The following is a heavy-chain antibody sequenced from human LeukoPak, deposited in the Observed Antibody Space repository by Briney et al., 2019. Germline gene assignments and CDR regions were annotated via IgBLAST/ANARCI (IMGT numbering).Heavy chain of an antibody. CDR3: AREDYGDYLSYFDY. J-gene: IGHJ4*02. V-gene: IGHV3-21*01. CDR2: ISSSSSYI. Sequence: GGSLTLYCAASGFTFSSYSMNWVRQAPGKGLEWVSSISSSSSYIYYADSVKGRFTISRDNAKNSLYLQMNSLRAEDTAVYYCAREDYGDYLSYFDYWGQGTLVTVSS. CDR1: GFTFSSYS. D-gene: IGHD4-17*01.